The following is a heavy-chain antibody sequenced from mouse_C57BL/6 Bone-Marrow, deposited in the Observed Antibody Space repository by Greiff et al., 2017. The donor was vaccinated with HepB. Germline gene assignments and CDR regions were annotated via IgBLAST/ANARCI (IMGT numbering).Heavy chain of an antibody. CDR3: TRNPLYYYGSSSWYFDV. CDR1: GFTFSSYA. J-gene: IGHJ1*03. Sequence: EVMLVESGEGLVKPGGSLKLSCAASGFTFSSYAMSWVRQTPEKRLEWVAYISSGGDYIYYADTVKGRFTITRDNARNTLYLQMSSLKSEDTAMHYCTRNPLYYYGSSSWYFDVWGTGTTVTVSS. D-gene: IGHD1-1*01. CDR2: ISSGGDYI. V-gene: IGHV5-9-1*02.